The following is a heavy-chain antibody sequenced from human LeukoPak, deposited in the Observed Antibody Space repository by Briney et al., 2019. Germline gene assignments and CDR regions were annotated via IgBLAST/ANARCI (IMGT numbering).Heavy chain of an antibody. CDR1: GGTFSSYA. V-gene: IGHV1-69*01. CDR3: ARATEISSAFDI. CDR2: IIPIFGTA. J-gene: IGHJ3*02. Sequence: ASVKVSCKASGGTFSSYAISWVRQAPGQELEWMGGIIPIFGTANYAQKFQGRVTITADESTSTAYMELSSLRSEDTAVYYCARATEISSAFDIWGQGTMVTVSS. D-gene: IGHD4-17*01.